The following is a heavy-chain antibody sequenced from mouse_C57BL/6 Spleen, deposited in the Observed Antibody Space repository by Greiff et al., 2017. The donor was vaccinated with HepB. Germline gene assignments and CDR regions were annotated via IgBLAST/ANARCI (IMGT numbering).Heavy chain of an antibody. J-gene: IGHJ3*01. CDR1: GYAFSSYW. Sequence: QVQLQESGAELVKPGASVKISCKASGYAFSSYWMNWVKQRPGKGLEWIGQIYPGDGDTNYNGKFKGKATLTADKSSSTAYMQLSSLTSEDSAVYCCARGAALYGNYEAWFAYWGQGTLVTVSA. V-gene: IGHV1-80*01. CDR3: ARGAALYGNYEAWFAY. CDR2: IYPGDGDT. D-gene: IGHD2-1*01.